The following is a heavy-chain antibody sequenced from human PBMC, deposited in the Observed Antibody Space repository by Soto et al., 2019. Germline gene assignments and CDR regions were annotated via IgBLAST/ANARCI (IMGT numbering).Heavy chain of an antibody. Sequence: VASVKVSCKASGYSFTNNDVSWVRQATGQGLEWMGWMNPGSGDTGYAQRFQGRVTMTRDISIATAYMELSSLRSDDTAIYYCARMEPFGSLNWFDPWGQGTLVTVSS. V-gene: IGHV1-8*01. D-gene: IGHD3-10*01. CDR3: ARMEPFGSLNWFDP. J-gene: IGHJ5*02. CDR1: GYSFTNND. CDR2: MNPGSGDT.